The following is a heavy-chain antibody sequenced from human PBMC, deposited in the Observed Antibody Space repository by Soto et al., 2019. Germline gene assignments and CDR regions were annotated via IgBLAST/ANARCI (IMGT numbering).Heavy chain of an antibody. D-gene: IGHD6-19*01. V-gene: IGHV5-51*01. J-gene: IGHJ3*02. CDR2: IFPGDSDL. CDR1: GYTFTSYW. Sequence: PGESLKISCKGFGYTFTSYWVGWVRQMPGKGLEWMGIIFPGDSDLRYSPSFEGHVSISVDKSMNTAYLQWNSLKASDTAMYYCARQANPQWLAPGTFDIWGQGTMVTVSS. CDR3: ARQANPQWLAPGTFDI.